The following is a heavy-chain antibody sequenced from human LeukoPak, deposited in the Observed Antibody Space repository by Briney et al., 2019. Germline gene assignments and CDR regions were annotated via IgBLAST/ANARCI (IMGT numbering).Heavy chain of an antibody. D-gene: IGHD4-17*01. CDR2: IKQDGSEK. CDR3: ASILRTVTTFDY. J-gene: IGHJ4*02. Sequence: GGSLRLSCVAYGFTFSKYAMSWVRQAPGKGLEWVANIKQDGSEKYYVDSVKGRFTISRDNAKNSLYLQMNSLRAEDTAVYYCASILRTVTTFDYWGQGTLVTVSS. V-gene: IGHV3-7*01. CDR1: GFTFSKYA.